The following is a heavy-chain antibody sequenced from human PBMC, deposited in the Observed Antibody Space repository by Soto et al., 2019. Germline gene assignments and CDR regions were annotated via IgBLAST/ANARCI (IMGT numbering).Heavy chain of an antibody. V-gene: IGHV3-23*01. J-gene: IGHJ5*02. CDR1: GFTFSSYA. D-gene: IGHD3-22*01. CDR2: ISGSGGST. Sequence: EVQLLESGGGLVQPGGSLRLSCAASGFTFSSYAMSWVRQAPGKGLEWVSAISGSGGSTYYVDSVKGRFTISRDNSKNRLYLQMNSLRAEDTAVYYCAKSYYDSSVFPQAWGQGTLVTVSS. CDR3: AKSYYDSSVFPQA.